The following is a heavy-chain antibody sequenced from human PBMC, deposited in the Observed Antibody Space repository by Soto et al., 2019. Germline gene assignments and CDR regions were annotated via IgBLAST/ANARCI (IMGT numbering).Heavy chain of an antibody. Sequence: GGSLRLSCAASGFTFSNAWMSWVRQAPGKGLEWVGRIKSKTDGGTTDYAAPVKGRFTISRDDSKNTLYLQMNSLKTEDTAVYYCTASSLVGATSFDYWCQGTLVTVSS. CDR2: IKSKTDGGTT. D-gene: IGHD1-26*01. V-gene: IGHV3-15*01. CDR3: TASSLVGATSFDY. CDR1: GFTFSNAW. J-gene: IGHJ4*02.